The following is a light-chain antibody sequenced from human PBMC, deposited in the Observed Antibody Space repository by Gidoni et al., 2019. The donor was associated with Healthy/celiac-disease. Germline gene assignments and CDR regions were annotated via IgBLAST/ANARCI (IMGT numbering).Light chain of an antibody. CDR1: QSISSW. V-gene: IGKV1-5*03. J-gene: IGKJ2*01. CDR2: YAS. Sequence: DIQMTQYPSTLSASVGDRVTITCRASQSISSWLAWYQQKPGKAPKLMIYYASNLESGVPSRFSGSGSGTEFTLTISSLQPDDFATYYCQHYNSYSYTFGQGTKLEIK. CDR3: QHYNSYSYT.